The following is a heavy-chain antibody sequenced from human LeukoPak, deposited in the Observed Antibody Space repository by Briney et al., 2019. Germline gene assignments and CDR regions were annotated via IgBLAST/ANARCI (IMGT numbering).Heavy chain of an antibody. J-gene: IGHJ4*02. V-gene: IGHV3-23*01. CDR3: AKAVSGYYYDSSGLDY. D-gene: IGHD3-22*01. CDR2: ISGSGGST. Sequence: GGSLRLSCAASGFTFSSYAMSWVRQAPGKGLEWVSAISGSGGSTYYADSVKGQFTISRDNSKNTLYLQMNSLRAEDTAVYYCAKAVSGYYYDSSGLDYWGQGTLVTVSS. CDR1: GFTFSSYA.